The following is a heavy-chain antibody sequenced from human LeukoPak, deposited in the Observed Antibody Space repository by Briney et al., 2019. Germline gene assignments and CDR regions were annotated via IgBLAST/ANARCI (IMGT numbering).Heavy chain of an antibody. D-gene: IGHD6-13*01. CDR2: ISGSGGST. J-gene: IGHJ5*02. CDR3: AKQLAYKNWFDP. V-gene: IGHV3-23*01. CDR1: GFTFCSYA. Sequence: GGALRLSCAASGFTFCSYAMSWGCQAPGKGLEWGSAISGSGGSTYYADSVKGRFTISRDNSKNTLYLQMNSLRAEDTAVYYCAKQLAYKNWFDPWGQGTLVTVSS.